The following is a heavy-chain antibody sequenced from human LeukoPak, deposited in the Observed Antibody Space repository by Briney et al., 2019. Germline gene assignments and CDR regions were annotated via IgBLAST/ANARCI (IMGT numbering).Heavy chain of an antibody. CDR1: GYTFTGYY. Sequence: ASVKVSCKASGYTFTGYYMHWVRQAPGQGLEWMGWINPNSGGTNYAQKFQGRVTMTRDTSISTAYMELSRLRSDDTAVYYCARVRYSGYDRNIDYWGQGTLVTVSS. J-gene: IGHJ4*02. V-gene: IGHV1-2*02. CDR2: INPNSGGT. D-gene: IGHD5-12*01. CDR3: ARVRYSGYDRNIDY.